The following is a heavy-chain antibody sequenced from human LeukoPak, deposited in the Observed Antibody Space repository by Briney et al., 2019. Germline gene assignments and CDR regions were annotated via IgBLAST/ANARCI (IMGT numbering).Heavy chain of an antibody. V-gene: IGHV1-18*01. J-gene: IGHJ4*02. CDR3: ARVGYDGNYFDS. Sequence: GASVKVSCKASGYTYDNYGIAWVRQAPGQGLESMGWISVHNGNTDYADNLRGRVTVTTDSSSGTAFMELRGLRSDDTAVYYCARVGYDGNYFDSWGQGTLVTVSS. CDR1: GYTYDNYG. CDR2: ISVHNGNT. D-gene: IGHD5-12*01.